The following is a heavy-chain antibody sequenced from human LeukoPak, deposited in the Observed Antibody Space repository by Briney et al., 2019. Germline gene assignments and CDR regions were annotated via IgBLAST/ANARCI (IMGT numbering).Heavy chain of an antibody. CDR2: IYYSGST. V-gene: IGHV4-59*12. Sequence: SETLSLTCTVSGGSMSSYYWSWIRQPPGKGLEWIGYIYYSGSTNYNPSLKSRVTISVDTSKNQFSLKLSSVTAADTAVYYCARGGLGYCSSTSCYFFDYWGQGTLVTVSS. D-gene: IGHD2-2*01. CDR3: ARGGLGYCSSTSCYFFDY. J-gene: IGHJ4*02. CDR1: GGSMSSYY.